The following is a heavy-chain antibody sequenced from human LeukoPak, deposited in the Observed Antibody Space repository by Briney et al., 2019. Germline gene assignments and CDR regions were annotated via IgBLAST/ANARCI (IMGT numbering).Heavy chain of an antibody. D-gene: IGHD4-17*01. J-gene: IGHJ4*02. V-gene: IGHV1-24*01. CDR1: GYTLAELS. Sequence: ASVKVSCKVSGYTLAELSMHLVRQAPGKGLEWGGEFDPEDGETIYAQKFQGRVTMTGDTSTDTAYLELSSLTTEDTAVYYFSASPFTVTTNFDYWGQGTLVSVSS. CDR3: SASPFTVTTNFDY. CDR2: FDPEDGET.